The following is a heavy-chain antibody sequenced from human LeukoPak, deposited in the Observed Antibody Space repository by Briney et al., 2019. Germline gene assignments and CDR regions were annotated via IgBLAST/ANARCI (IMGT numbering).Heavy chain of an antibody. D-gene: IGHD1-26*01. J-gene: IGHJ4*02. CDR3: ARGSGSYHTAYMN. Sequence: GESLKISCKGSGYSFTSYWIGWVRQTPGKGLEWMGIIYPGDSDTRYSPSFQGQVTISADKSISTAYLQWSSLKASDTAMYYCARGSGSYHTAYMNWGQGSPVTVSS. CDR1: GYSFTSYW. V-gene: IGHV5-51*01. CDR2: IYPGDSDT.